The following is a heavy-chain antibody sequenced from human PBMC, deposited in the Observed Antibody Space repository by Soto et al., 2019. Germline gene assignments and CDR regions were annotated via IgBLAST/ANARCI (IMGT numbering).Heavy chain of an antibody. V-gene: IGHV3-33*01. CDR2: IWYDGSNK. Sequence: GGSLRLSCAASGFTFSSYGMHWVRQAPGKGLEWVAVIWYDGSNKYYADSVKGRFTISRDNSKNTLYLQMNSLRAEDTAVYYCARDPEMATLNFDYWGKGPLVTVSS. CDR3: ARDPEMATLNFDY. CDR1: GFTFSSYG. D-gene: IGHD5-12*01. J-gene: IGHJ4*02.